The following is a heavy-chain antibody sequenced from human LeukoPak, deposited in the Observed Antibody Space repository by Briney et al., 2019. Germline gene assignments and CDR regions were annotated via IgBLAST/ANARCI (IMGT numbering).Heavy chain of an antibody. CDR1: GFTFSSYA. J-gene: IGHJ4*02. CDR3: AKDGPDTAMVGPFDY. D-gene: IGHD5-18*01. Sequence: PGGSLRLSCAASGFTFSSYAMSWARHAPGKGLEWVSAISGSGGSTYYADSVKGRFTISRDNSKNTLYLQMNSLRAEDTAVYYCAKDGPDTAMVGPFDYWGQGTLVTVSS. CDR2: ISGSGGST. V-gene: IGHV3-23*01.